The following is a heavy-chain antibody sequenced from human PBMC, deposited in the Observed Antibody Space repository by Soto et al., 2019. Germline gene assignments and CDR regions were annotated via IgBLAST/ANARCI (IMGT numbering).Heavy chain of an antibody. V-gene: IGHV3-21*01. J-gene: IGHJ3*02. CDR1: GFTFSSYS. CDR2: ISSSSSYI. CDR3: ARDRELLYDGFDI. D-gene: IGHD1-7*01. Sequence: GGSLRLSCAASGFTFSSYSMNWVRQAPGKGLEWVSCISSSSSYINYADSVKGRFTISRDNAKNSLYLQMNSLRAEDTAVYYCARDRELLYDGFDIWGQGTMVT.